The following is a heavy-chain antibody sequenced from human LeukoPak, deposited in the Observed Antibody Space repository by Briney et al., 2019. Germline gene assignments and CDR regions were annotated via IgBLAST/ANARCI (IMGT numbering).Heavy chain of an antibody. V-gene: IGHV3-13*01. D-gene: IGHD6-19*01. Sequence: PGGSLRLSCAASGFTFIDYDMHWVRQVIGKGLEWVSAIGIRGDTHYSGSVKGRFTIPRENAESSLYLQMNSLRAEDTAVYYCARGGIQVSGIDEFDYWGQGTLVTVYS. CDR1: GFTFIDYD. CDR3: ARGGIQVSGIDEFDY. J-gene: IGHJ4*02. CDR2: IGIRGDT.